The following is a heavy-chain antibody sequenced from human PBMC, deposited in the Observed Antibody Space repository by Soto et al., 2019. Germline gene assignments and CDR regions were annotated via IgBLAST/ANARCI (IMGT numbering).Heavy chain of an antibody. CDR1: GGSISSLGYY. J-gene: IGHJ4*02. CDR2: IYYSGST. V-gene: IGHV4-31*02. Sequence: TLSITWTVSGGSISSLGYYWSWNRQHPGKGLEWIGYIYYSGSTYYNPSLKSRVTISVDTSKNQFSLKLSSVTAADTAVYYCAREGPDYYDSSGYFINYWGQGTLVTVSS. CDR3: AREGPDYYDSSGYFINY. D-gene: IGHD3-22*01.